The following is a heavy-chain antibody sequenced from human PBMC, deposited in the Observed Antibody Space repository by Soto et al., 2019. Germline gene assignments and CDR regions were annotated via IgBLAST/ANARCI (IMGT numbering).Heavy chain of an antibody. V-gene: IGHV4-61*01. CDR2: IYYSGST. CDR3: AREVTGSGPYYFDY. J-gene: IGHJ4*02. D-gene: IGHD3-10*01. CDR1: GGSVSSGIYY. Sequence: SETLSLTCTVSGGSVSSGIYYWSWIRHPPGKGLEWIGYIYYSGSTNYNPSLKSRVTISVDTSKNQFSLKLSSVTAADTAVYYCAREVTGSGPYYFDYWGQGTLVTVSS.